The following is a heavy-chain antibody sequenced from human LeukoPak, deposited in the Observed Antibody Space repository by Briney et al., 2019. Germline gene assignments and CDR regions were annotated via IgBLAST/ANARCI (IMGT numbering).Heavy chain of an antibody. Sequence: ASVKVSCKASGYILISYVTSWARQAGGQGVEGMGWISAYNGNTNFAQKVQGRATMPTDTSTSTAYMELRRLRSDHTAGYYCARRDSSSWLFGYWGQGTLVTVSS. V-gene: IGHV1-18*01. D-gene: IGHD6-13*01. CDR1: GYILISYV. CDR2: ISAYNGNT. CDR3: ARRDSSSWLFGY. J-gene: IGHJ4*02.